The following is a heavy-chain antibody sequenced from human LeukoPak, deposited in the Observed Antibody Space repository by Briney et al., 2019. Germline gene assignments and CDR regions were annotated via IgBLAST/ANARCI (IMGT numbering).Heavy chain of an antibody. CDR1: GFTFSSYA. CDR3: AKVRRPIAVASFDY. V-gene: IGHV3-23*01. J-gene: IGHJ4*02. CDR2: ISGSGGTT. D-gene: IGHD6-19*01. Sequence: PGGSLRLSCAASGFTFSSYAMSWVRQAPGKGLKWVSAISGSGGTTYYADSVKGRFTISRDNSKNTLYLQMNSLRAEDTAVYYCAKVRRPIAVASFDYWGQGTLVTVSS.